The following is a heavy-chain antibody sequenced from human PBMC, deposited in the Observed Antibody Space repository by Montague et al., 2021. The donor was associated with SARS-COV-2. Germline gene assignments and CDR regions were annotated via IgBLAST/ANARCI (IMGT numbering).Heavy chain of an antibody. CDR3: ARIPCGYYGVDV. Sequence: SETLSLTCAVSAGSISSSNWWSWVRQPPGKGLEWIAEIYHSGGTNYNPSLKSRVTLSVDKSKNQFSLKLSSVTAADTAVYYGARIPCGYYGVDVWGQGTTVTVSS. D-gene: IGHD1-26*01. V-gene: IGHV4-4*02. CDR1: AGSISSSNW. CDR2: IYHSGGT. J-gene: IGHJ6*02.